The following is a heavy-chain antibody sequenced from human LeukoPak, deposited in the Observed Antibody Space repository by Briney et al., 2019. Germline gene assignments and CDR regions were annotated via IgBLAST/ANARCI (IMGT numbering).Heavy chain of an antibody. CDR1: GFTFSNYG. CDR3: AKDIYSYGELDH. CDR2: IRYDARNI. V-gene: IGHV3-30*02. Sequence: GGSLRLSCAASGFTFSNYGMHWVRQAPGKGLEWVAFIRYDARNIYYADSVKGRYTISRDNSKKTLYLQMNSLRAEDTAFYYCAKDIYSYGELDHWGQGTLVIVSS. D-gene: IGHD5-18*01. J-gene: IGHJ4*02.